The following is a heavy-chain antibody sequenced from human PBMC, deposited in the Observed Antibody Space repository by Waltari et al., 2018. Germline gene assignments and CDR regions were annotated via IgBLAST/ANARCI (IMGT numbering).Heavy chain of an antibody. D-gene: IGHD6-6*01. Sequence: QVQLVQSGAEVKKPGASVKVSCKASGYTFTSYDINWVRQATGQGLEWMGWMNPSRGSTGHAQKFQGRVTMTRNTSISTAYMGLSSLRSEDTAVYYCARGFGEYSSSDAFDIWGQGTMVTVSS. J-gene: IGHJ3*02. CDR1: GYTFTSYD. CDR2: MNPSRGST. CDR3: ARGFGEYSSSDAFDI. V-gene: IGHV1-8*01.